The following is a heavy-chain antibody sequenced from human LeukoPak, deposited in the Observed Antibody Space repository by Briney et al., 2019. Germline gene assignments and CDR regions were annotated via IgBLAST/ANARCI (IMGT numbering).Heavy chain of an antibody. CDR1: GGSFSGYY. V-gene: IGHV4-34*01. Sequence: SETLSLTCAVSGGSFSGYYWSWIRQPPGKGLEWIGEINHSGSTNYNPSLKSRVTISVDTSKNQFSLKLSSVTAADTAVYYCARLLRYFDWLSDAFDIWGQGTMVTVSP. D-gene: IGHD3-9*01. CDR3: ARLLRYFDWLSDAFDI. J-gene: IGHJ3*02. CDR2: INHSGST.